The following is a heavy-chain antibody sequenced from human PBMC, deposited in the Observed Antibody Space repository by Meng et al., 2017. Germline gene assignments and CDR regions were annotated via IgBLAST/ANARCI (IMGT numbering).Heavy chain of an antibody. Sequence: SGPTVVKPPQTLTLTCTCSWFSLITRGAGVGWIRQPPGKALEWLALIYWHADKRYSPSLKSRLTITKDTSKNQVVLTMTNMDPVDTATYYCALSTKLPAPNYYDSSGYFSAFDIWGQGTMVT. D-gene: IGHD3-22*01. CDR2: IYWHADK. CDR1: WFSLITRGAG. J-gene: IGHJ3*02. V-gene: IGHV2-5*01. CDR3: ALSTKLPAPNYYDSSGYFSAFDI.